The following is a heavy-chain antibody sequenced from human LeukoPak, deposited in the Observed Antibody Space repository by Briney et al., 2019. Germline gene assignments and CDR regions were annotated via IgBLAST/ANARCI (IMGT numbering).Heavy chain of an antibody. D-gene: IGHD1-14*01. V-gene: IGHV3-7*04. Sequence: GGSLRLSCVGSGFTFSAFWMAWVRQAPGKGLEWVANMKHDRSAKHYVDSVKGRFTISRDNAKNSLYLHMNSLRAEDTAVYYCARGVDGNLDYWGQGTLVTVSS. CDR3: ARGVDGNLDY. CDR1: GFTFSAFW. J-gene: IGHJ4*02. CDR2: MKHDRSAK.